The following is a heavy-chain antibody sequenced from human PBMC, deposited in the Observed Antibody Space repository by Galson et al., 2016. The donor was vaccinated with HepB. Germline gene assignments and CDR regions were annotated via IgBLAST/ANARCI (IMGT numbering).Heavy chain of an antibody. CDR1: GFSLTNYE. V-gene: IGHV3-48*03. CDR3: ARGGVRGVNYDS. D-gene: IGHD3-10*01. Sequence: SLRLSCAVSGFSLTNYEMNWVRQAPGKGLEWLSYSRYSGTTYYADSVKGRFTISRDNAENSLFLQMNSLRVEDTGFYYCARGGVRGVNYDSWGQGTLVTVSS. CDR2: SRYSGTT. J-gene: IGHJ4*02.